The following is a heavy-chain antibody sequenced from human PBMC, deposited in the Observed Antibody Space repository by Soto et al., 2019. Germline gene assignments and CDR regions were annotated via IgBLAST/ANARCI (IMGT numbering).Heavy chain of an antibody. Sequence: SLRLSHNPFGHSFASYWIVWMRQMTGKGPELMGIIYPGDSDTRYSPSFQGQVTISADKSISTAYLQWSSLKASDTAMYYCGRLFVHRYYYDSSGLNWFDPRGQGTMVT. D-gene: IGHD3-22*01. CDR1: GHSFASYW. J-gene: IGHJ5*02. CDR3: GRLFVHRYYYDSSGLNWFDP. CDR2: IYPGDSDT. V-gene: IGHV5-51*01.